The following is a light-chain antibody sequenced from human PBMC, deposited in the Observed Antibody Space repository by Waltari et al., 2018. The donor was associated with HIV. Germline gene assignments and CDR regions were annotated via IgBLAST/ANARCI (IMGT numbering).Light chain of an antibody. J-gene: IGLJ2*01. CDR3: CSYAVNNNYVV. Sequence: QSALTQPPSPSGSPGQPPTIPCTGSSSAVGSYNYASWYQQHPGKAPKLMIYEVIKRPSGVPDRFSGSKSGNTASLTVSGLQAEDEADYYCCSYAVNNNYVVFGGGTKLTVL. CDR1: SSAVGSYNY. V-gene: IGLV2-8*01. CDR2: EVI.